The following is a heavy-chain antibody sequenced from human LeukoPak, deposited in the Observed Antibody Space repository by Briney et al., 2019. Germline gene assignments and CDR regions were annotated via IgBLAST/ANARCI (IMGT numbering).Heavy chain of an antibody. CDR1: GYSISSGYY. CDR2: IYHSGST. D-gene: IGHD5-18*01. Sequence: SETLSLTCTVSGYSISSGYYWGWIRPPPGKGLEWIGSIYHSGSTNYNPSLKSRVTISVDTSKNQFSLKLSSVTAADTAVYYCARHRYSYGTPDFDYWGQGTLVTVSS. V-gene: IGHV4-38-2*02. CDR3: ARHRYSYGTPDFDY. J-gene: IGHJ4*02.